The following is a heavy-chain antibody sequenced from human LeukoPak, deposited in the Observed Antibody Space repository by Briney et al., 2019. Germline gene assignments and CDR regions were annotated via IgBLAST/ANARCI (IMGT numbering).Heavy chain of an antibody. CDR2: IKTDGLTT. CDR1: GMTFSNHW. J-gene: IGHJ4*02. Sequence: GGSLRLSCAASGMTFSNHWMHWVRQAPGKGLVWVSLIKTDGLTTIYADSVRGRFTISRDNAKSTLYLQMNSLRAEDTAIYYCTTGSRYAYEWWGQGTVVTVSS. V-gene: IGHV3-74*01. CDR3: TTGSRYAYEW. D-gene: IGHD5-18*01.